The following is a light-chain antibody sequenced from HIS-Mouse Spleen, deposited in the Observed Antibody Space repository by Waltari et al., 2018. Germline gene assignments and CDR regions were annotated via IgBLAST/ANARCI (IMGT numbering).Light chain of an antibody. CDR2: RNK. J-gene: IGLJ3*02. V-gene: IGLV1-47*01. CDR3: AAWDDSLSGPV. Sequence: QSVLTQPPSASGTPGQRVTISCSGSSSNIGSNYVYWYKQPPGTAPKLLIYRNKQRPSGVPDRFSGSKSGTSASLAISGLRSEDEADYYCAAWDDSLSGPVFGGGTKLTVL. CDR1: SSNIGSNY.